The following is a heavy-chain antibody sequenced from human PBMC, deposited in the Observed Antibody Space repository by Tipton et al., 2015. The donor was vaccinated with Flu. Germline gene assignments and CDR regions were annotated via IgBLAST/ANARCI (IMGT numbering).Heavy chain of an antibody. D-gene: IGHD3/OR15-3a*01. CDR2: IFPADSDT. J-gene: IGHJ4*02. CDR3: ARNMIFGVVESGVDHFDY. V-gene: IGHV5-51*01. Sequence: QLVQSGAEVKKPGESLKISCKGSGYSFASYWIGWVRQVPGKSLEWMGIIFPADSDTTYSPSFQGQVTISVDESISTAYLQWSSLKASDTAMYYCARNMIFGVVESGVDHFDYWGQGTLVTVSS. CDR1: GYSFASYW.